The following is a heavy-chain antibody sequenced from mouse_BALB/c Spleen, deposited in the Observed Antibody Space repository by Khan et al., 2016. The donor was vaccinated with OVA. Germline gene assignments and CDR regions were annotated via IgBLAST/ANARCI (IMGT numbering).Heavy chain of an antibody. CDR3: ARRGYGNYGFAY. Sequence: VQLQQSGAELVRPGALVKLSCKASGFYITDYYMHWLKQRPDQGLVLIGWIDPENGHTIYDPKFQGKASIKPDTSSNPAYLQLSTLTSEDTAVYYCARRGYGNYGFAYWGQGTLVTVSA. D-gene: IGHD2-1*01. CDR2: IDPENGHT. V-gene: IGHV14-1*02. CDR1: GFYITDYY. J-gene: IGHJ3*01.